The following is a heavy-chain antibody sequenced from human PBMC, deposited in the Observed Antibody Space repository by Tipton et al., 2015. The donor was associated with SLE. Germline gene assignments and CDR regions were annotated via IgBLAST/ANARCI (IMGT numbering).Heavy chain of an antibody. D-gene: IGHD1-26*01. CDR1: GFTFSTYG. CDR3: AKAIEWELPADY. Sequence: SGFTFSTYGMHWVRQAPGKGLEWVAVVWHDGSNENYADAVKGRFTISRDNSKNTLYLQMNSLRAEDTAVYYCAKAIEWELPADYWGHGTLVTVSS. J-gene: IGHJ4*01. CDR2: VWHDGSNE. V-gene: IGHV3-33*06.